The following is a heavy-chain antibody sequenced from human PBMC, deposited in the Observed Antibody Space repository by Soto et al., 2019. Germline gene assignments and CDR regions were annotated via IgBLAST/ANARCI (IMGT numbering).Heavy chain of an antibody. CDR2: INHSGST. J-gene: IGHJ6*02. D-gene: IGHD6-19*01. V-gene: IGHV4-34*01. CDR3: ARCGRGSGWYANYYYYYGMDV. CDR1: GGSFSGYY. Sequence: PSETLSLTCAVYGGSFSGYYWSWISQPPGKGLEWIGEINHSGSTNYIPYLKSRITISVDTSKNQFSLKLSSVTAADTSVYYFARCGRGSGWYANYYYYYGMDVWGQGTTVT.